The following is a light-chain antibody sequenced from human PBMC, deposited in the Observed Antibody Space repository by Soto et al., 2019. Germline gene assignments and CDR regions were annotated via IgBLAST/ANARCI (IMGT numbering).Light chain of an antibody. CDR1: QSVSSSY. V-gene: IGKV3-20*01. CDR2: GAS. CDR3: QQYGSSPLT. J-gene: IGKJ4*01. Sequence: DIVLTQAPGTLSLTPGERATLSCRASQSVSSSYLAWYPQKPGQAPRHLIYGASSRATGIPDWFSGSGSVTDFPLTISRLEPEDFAVYYCQQYGSSPLTFGGGTKVEIK.